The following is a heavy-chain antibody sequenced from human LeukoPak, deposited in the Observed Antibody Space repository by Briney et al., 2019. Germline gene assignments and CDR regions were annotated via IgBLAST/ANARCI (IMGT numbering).Heavy chain of an antibody. D-gene: IGHD2-2*02. CDR3: ARGYPGYYYYYMDV. CDR2: INHSGST. J-gene: IGHJ6*03. V-gene: IGHV4-34*01. CDR1: SGSFSDYY. Sequence: PSETPSLTCAVYSGSFSDYYWSWIRQPPGKGLEWIGEINHSGSTNYNPSLKSRVTFSVDTSKNQFSLKLSSVTAADTAIYYCARGYPGYYYYYMDVWGKGTTVTVSS.